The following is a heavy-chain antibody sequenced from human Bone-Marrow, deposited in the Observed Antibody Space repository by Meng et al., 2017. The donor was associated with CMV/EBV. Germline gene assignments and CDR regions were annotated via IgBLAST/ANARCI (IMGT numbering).Heavy chain of an antibody. Sequence: ASVKVSCKASGYTFTGYYMHWVRQAPGQGLEWMGWINPNSGGTNYAQKFQGRVTMTRDTSISTAYMELSRQRSDDTAVYYCARYGNYDFCSCSYPLGMDVWGQGTTVTVSS. CDR2: INPNSGGT. CDR1: GYTFTGYY. V-gene: IGHV1-2*02. CDR3: ARYGNYDFCSCSYPLGMDV. D-gene: IGHD3-3*01. J-gene: IGHJ6*02.